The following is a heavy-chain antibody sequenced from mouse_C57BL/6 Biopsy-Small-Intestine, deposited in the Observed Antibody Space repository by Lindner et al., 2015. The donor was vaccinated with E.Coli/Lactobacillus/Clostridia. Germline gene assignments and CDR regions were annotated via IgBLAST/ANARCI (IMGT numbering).Heavy chain of an antibody. CDR1: GFNIKDDY. CDR2: IDPENGDT. J-gene: IGHJ4*01. Sequence: VQLQESGAELVGPGASVKLSCTASGFNIKDDYMHWVKQRPEQGLEWIGWIDPENGDTEYASKFQGKATITADTSSNTAYLQLSSLTSEDTAVYYCTVTGTYYAMDYWGQGTSVTVSS. CDR3: TVTGTYYAMDY. V-gene: IGHV14-4*01. D-gene: IGHD4-1*01.